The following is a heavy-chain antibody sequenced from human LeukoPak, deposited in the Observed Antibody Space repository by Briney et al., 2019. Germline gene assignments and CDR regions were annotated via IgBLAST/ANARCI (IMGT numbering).Heavy chain of an antibody. J-gene: IGHJ3*02. V-gene: IGHV3-7*01. Sequence: GGSLRLSCAASGFTFSSYWMSGVRQAPGKGLEWVANIKQDGSEKYYVDSVKGRFTISRDNAKNSLYLQMNSLRAEDTAVYYCARGGRGSAAVVAPRSFDIWGQGTMVTVSS. D-gene: IGHD3-22*01. CDR1: GFTFSSYW. CDR2: IKQDGSEK. CDR3: ARGGRGSAAVVAPRSFDI.